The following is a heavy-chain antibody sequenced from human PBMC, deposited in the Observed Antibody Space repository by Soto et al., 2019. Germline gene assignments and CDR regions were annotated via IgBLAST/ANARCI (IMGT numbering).Heavy chain of an antibody. Sequence: QITLKESGPTLVKPTQTLTLTCTFSGFSLSTSGVGVGWIRQPPGKALEWLALIYWNDDKRYSPSLKSRLTIAKHTSKNQVVLNMTNMDPVDTATYFCARRPRYSNYVDYWGQGTLVTVSS. V-gene: IGHV2-5*01. CDR3: ARRPRYSNYVDY. J-gene: IGHJ4*02. CDR2: IYWNDDK. CDR1: GFSLSTSGVG. D-gene: IGHD4-4*01.